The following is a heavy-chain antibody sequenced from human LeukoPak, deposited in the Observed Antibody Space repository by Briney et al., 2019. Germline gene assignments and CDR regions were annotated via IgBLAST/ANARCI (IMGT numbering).Heavy chain of an antibody. CDR3: ARDLYSNYESDDAFDI. CDR1: GFTFSSYA. V-gene: IGHV3-30-3*01. CDR2: ISYDGSNK. D-gene: IGHD4-11*01. J-gene: IGHJ3*02. Sequence: GRSLRPSCAASGFTFSSYAMHWVRQAPGKGLEWVAVISYDGSNKYYADSVKGRFTISRDNSKNTLYLQMNSLRAEDTAVYYCARDLYSNYESDDAFDIWGQGTMVTVSS.